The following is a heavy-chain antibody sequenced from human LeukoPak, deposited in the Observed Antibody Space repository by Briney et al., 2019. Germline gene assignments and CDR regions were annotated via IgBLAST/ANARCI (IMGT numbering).Heavy chain of an antibody. CDR3: AKDKTQYYGSGSYLY. D-gene: IGHD3-10*01. J-gene: IGHJ4*02. V-gene: IGHV3-23*01. Sequence: PGGSLRLSCAASGFTFSSYGMSWVRQAPGKGLEWVSAISGSGGSTYYADSVKGRFTISRDNSKNTLYLQMNSLRAEDTAVYYCAKDKTQYYGSGSYLYWGQGTLVTVSS. CDR1: GFTFSSYG. CDR2: ISGSGGST.